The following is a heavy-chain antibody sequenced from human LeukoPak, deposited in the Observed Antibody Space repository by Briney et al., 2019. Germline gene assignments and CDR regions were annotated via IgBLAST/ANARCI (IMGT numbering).Heavy chain of an antibody. CDR1: GGSFSGYY. V-gene: IGHV4-34*01. Sequence: SETLSLTCAVYGGSFSGYYWSWIRQPPGKGLEWIGEINHSGSTNYNPSLKSRVTISVDTSKNQFSLKLSSVTAADTAVYYCARANYYDSSGFDYWGQGTLVTVSS. J-gene: IGHJ4*02. CDR2: INHSGST. CDR3: ARANYYDSSGFDY. D-gene: IGHD3-22*01.